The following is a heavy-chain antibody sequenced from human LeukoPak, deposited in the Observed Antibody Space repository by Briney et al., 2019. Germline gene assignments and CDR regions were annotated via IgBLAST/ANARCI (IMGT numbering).Heavy chain of an antibody. J-gene: IGHJ6*02. CDR3: ARPLPDIYYYYGMDV. V-gene: IGHV3-30-3*01. CDR1: GFTFSTYV. CDR2: ISHDGSNK. Sequence: GGSLRLSCAASGFTFSTYVMIWVRQAPGKGLEWVAVISHDGSNKYYADSVKGRFTISRDNSKNTLYLQMNSLRAEDTAVYYCARPLPDIYYYYGMDVWGQGTTVTVSS. D-gene: IGHD2-15*01.